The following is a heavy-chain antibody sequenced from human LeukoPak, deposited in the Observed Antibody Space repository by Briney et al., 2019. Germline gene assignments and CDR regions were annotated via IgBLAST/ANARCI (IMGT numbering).Heavy chain of an antibody. Sequence: PGESLRLSCATSGFTFSSYAMHWVRQAPGKGPEYVSSITDNGDTTYYAVSVRGRFTISRDNSKNTLYLQMGSLRAEDMAVYYCVRDRAGNGDYWGQGTLVTVSS. CDR3: VRDRAGNGDY. V-gene: IGHV3-64*02. D-gene: IGHD6-13*01. CDR2: ITDNGDTT. J-gene: IGHJ4*02. CDR1: GFTFSSYA.